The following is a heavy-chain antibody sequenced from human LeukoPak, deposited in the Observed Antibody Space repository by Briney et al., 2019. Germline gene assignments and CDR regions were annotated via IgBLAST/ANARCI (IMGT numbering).Heavy chain of an antibody. CDR1: GYTFTGYY. CDR3: ARTRSTLYYYYGMDV. Sequence: ASVKVFCKASGYTFTGYYMHWVRQAPGQGLEWMGWINPNSGGTHYAQTLPGRVTMTRDTSISTGFRELSRLRSDDTAVYYCARTRSTLYYYYGMDVWGQGTTVTVSS. V-gene: IGHV1-2*02. J-gene: IGHJ6*02. CDR2: INPNSGGT. D-gene: IGHD2-2*01.